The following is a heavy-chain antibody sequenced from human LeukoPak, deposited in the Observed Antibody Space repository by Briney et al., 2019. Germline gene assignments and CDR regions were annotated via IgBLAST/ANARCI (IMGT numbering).Heavy chain of an antibody. Sequence: GGSLRLSCAASGFTVSSIYMSWVRQAPGKGLEWVSVVYSGGGTYYADSVKGRFTISRDNSKNTLYLQMNSLRGDDTAVYYCARGSDYDSSFDLWGRGTLVTVSS. D-gene: IGHD5-12*01. CDR1: GFTVSSIY. CDR3: ARGSDYDSSFDL. CDR2: VYSGGGT. J-gene: IGHJ2*01. V-gene: IGHV3-66*01.